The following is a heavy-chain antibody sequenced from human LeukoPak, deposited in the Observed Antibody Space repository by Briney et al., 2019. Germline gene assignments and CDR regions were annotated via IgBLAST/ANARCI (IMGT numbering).Heavy chain of an antibody. CDR3: ARGRSKGYYGSGSHY. CDR1: GGTFSSYA. Sequence: ASVKVSCKASGGTFSSYAISWVRQAPGQGLEWMGRIIPIFGTANYAQKFQGRVTITTDESTSTAYMELSSLRSEDTAVYYCARGRSKGYYGSGSHYWGQGTLVTVSS. V-gene: IGHV1-69*05. D-gene: IGHD3-10*01. CDR2: IIPIFGTA. J-gene: IGHJ4*02.